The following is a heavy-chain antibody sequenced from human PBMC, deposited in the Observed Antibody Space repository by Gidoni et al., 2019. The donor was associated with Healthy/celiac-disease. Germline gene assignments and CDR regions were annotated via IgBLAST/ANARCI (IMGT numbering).Heavy chain of an antibody. J-gene: IGHJ3*02. V-gene: IGHV4-59*01. CDR1: GGSISSYY. Sequence: QVQLQESGPGLVKPSETLSLTCTVSGGSISSYYWSWIRQPPGKGLEWIGCIYYSGSTNYNPSLKSRVTISVDTSKNQFSLKVSSVTAADTAVYYCAREFRAGGNHDAFDIWGQGTMVTVSS. D-gene: IGHD3-10*01. CDR3: AREFRAGGNHDAFDI. CDR2: IYYSGST.